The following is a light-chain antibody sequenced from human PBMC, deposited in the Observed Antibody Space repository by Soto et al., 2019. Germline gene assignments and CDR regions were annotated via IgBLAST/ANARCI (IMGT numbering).Light chain of an antibody. V-gene: IGLV2-14*01. CDR3: SSYTSSSPRA. CDR2: EVS. CDR1: SSDVGGYNY. Sequence: ALTQPASVSGSPGQSITISCTGTSSDVGGYNYVSWYQQHPGKAPKLMIYEVSNRPSGVSNRFSGSKSGNTASLTISGLQAEDEADYYCSSYTSSSPRAFGTGTKVTVL. J-gene: IGLJ1*01.